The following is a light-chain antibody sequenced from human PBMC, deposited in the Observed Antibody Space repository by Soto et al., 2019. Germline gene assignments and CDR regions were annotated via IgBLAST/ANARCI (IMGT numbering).Light chain of an antibody. J-gene: IGKJ3*01. CDR3: EQSYSTLFS. CDR1: QSIRSY. Sequence: DIQMTQPPSSLSASVGDRVTITCRASQSIRSYLNWYQQKPGKAPKLLIYAASSLQGVVTSRFSGSESGTDFTLTISSLQPEAVAPYYCEQSYSTLFSFGPGTKVVI. CDR2: AAS. V-gene: IGKV1-39*01.